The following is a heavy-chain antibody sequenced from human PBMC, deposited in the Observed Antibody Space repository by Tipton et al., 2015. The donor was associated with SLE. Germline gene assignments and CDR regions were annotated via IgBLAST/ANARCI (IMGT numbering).Heavy chain of an antibody. V-gene: IGHV4-38-2*01. D-gene: IGHD1-26*01. Sequence: LRLSCAASGFTFSSYAMSWVRQAPGKGLEWVGSISYSGSTYYNPSLKSRVTISVDTSKNQFSLKLSSVTAADTAVFYCARASGSYYRWTAFDIWGQGTMVTVSS. CDR3: ARASGSYYRWTAFDI. J-gene: IGHJ3*02. CDR2: ISYSGST. CDR1: GFTFSSYA.